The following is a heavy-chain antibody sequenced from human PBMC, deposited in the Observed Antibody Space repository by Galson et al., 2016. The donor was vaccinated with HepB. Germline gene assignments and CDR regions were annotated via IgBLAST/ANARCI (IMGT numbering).Heavy chain of an antibody. CDR2: VRTNDVRSGFKA. V-gene: IGHV3-23*01. D-gene: IGHD2-15*01. Sequence: SLRLSCAVSGFPFSSHAMSWVRQAPGEGLEWVSVVRTNDVRSGFKASYADSVQGRFTVSRDDSKNTLYLQMNSLRVADTAVYYCARLYCGAGSCYPRPYYFDFGGHGILVTVSP. CDR3: ARLYCGAGSCYPRPYYFDF. J-gene: IGHJ4*01. CDR1: GFPFSSHA.